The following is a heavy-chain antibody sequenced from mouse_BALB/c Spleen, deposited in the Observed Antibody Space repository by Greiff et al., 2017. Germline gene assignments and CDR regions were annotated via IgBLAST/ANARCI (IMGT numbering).Heavy chain of an antibody. V-gene: IGHV3-8*02. Sequence: EVKLMESGPSLVKPSQTLSLTCSVTGDSITSGYWNWIRKFPGNKLEYMGYISYSGSTYYNPSLKSRISITRDTSKNQYYLQLNSVTTEDTATYYCARSGNYGSSYWYFDVWGAGTTGTVSS. CDR2: ISYSGST. CDR1: GDSITSGY. D-gene: IGHD1-1*01. CDR3: ARSGNYGSSYWYFDV. J-gene: IGHJ1*01.